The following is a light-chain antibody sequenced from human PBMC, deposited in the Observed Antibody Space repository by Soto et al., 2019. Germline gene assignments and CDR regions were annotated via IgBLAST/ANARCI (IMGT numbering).Light chain of an antibody. Sequence: AIRMTQSPSSLSASTGDRVTITCRASQGISSYLAWYQQKPGKAPKLLIYAASTLQSGVPSRFSGSGSGTDFTLTISCLQYEDFATYYCLQYYSYPRTFGQGNKVEIK. CDR2: AAS. CDR1: QGISSY. CDR3: LQYYSYPRT. J-gene: IGKJ1*01. V-gene: IGKV1-8*01.